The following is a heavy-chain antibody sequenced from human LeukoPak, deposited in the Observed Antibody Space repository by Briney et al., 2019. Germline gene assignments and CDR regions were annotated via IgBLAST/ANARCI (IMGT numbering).Heavy chain of an antibody. D-gene: IGHD6-19*01. CDR3: AKDWHSSGGDFDY. CDR1: GFTFSSYS. V-gene: IGHV3-30*02. CDR2: RWYYESKK. J-gene: IGHJ4*02. Sequence: GGSLRLSCAASGFTFSSYSMHWVRQPQGQGQERVAFRWYYESKKYYPESVKGRFSISRDNSKKTMYLQMNSLRAEDTAVYYCAKDWHSSGGDFDYWGEGTLVTVSS.